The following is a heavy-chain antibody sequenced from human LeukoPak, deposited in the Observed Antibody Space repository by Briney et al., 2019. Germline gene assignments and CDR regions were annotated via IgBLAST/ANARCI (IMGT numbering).Heavy chain of an antibody. J-gene: IGHJ4*02. D-gene: IGHD3-22*01. V-gene: IGHV3-23*01. CDR3: AKAMSTDHYDSKGFYRVDFDS. CDR1: GFTFSSYA. CDR2: LSNSGGSGGTT. Sequence: GGSLRLSCAASGFTFSSYAMSWVRQAPGKGLEWVSALSNSGGSGGTTYFADSVKGRFSISRDNSKSTLYLQLSSLTAEDTAVYYCAKAMSTDHYDSKGFYRVDFDSWGQGTLVTVSS.